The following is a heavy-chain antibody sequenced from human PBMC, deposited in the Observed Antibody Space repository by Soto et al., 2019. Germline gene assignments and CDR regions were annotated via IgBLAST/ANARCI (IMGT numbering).Heavy chain of an antibody. CDR1: GFTLGNYW. J-gene: IGHJ3*01. D-gene: IGHD3-22*01. CDR2: IRKDGSVE. Sequence: DVQLMESGGGLVQPGGSLRLSCATSGFTLGNYWMTWVRQAPGKGLEWVANIRKDGSVEHYLDSVKGRFSVSRDNAKESLYLQMNSLRIEDTAVYYCVRDANDRDSSVYYDVFDVWGQGTMVTVSS. V-gene: IGHV3-7*05. CDR3: VRDANDRDSSVYYDVFDV.